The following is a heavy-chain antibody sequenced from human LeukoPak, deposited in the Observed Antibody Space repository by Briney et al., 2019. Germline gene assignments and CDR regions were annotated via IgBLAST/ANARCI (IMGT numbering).Heavy chain of an antibody. V-gene: IGHV3-30*18. CDR2: ISYDGSNK. CDR3: AKSGYNRFDY. Sequence: GGSLRLSCAASGFTFSSYGMHWVRQAPGKGLEWVAVISYDGSNKYYADSVKGRFTISRDNSKNTLYLQMNSQIAEDTAVYYCAKSGYNRFDYWGQGTRVTVSS. J-gene: IGHJ4*02. CDR1: GFTFSSYG. D-gene: IGHD5-24*01.